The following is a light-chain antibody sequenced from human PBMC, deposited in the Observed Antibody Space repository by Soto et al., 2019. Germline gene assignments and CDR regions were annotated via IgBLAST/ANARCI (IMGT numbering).Light chain of an antibody. CDR2: GNS. CDR1: SSNIGAGYG. CDR3: QSYDSSLSGWV. Sequence: QSVLAQPPSVSGAPGQRVTISCTGSSSNIGAGYGVHWYQQLPGTAPKLLIYGNSNRPSGVPDRFSGSKSGTLASLAITGLQAEDEADYHCQSYDSSLSGWVFGGGTKLTVL. J-gene: IGLJ3*02. V-gene: IGLV1-40*01.